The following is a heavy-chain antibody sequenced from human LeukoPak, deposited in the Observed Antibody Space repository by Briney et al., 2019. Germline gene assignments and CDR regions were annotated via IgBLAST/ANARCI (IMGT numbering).Heavy chain of an antibody. D-gene: IGHD3-10*01. V-gene: IGHV3-11*01. CDR3: AAGSGSYPDYFDY. CDR1: GFTFSDYY. CDR2: ISSSGSTI. J-gene: IGHJ4*02. Sequence: GGSLRLSCAASGFTFSDYYMSWIRQAPGKGLEWVSYISSSGSTIYYADSVKGRFTTSRDNAKNSLYLQMNSLRAEDTAVYYCAAGSGSYPDYFDYWGQGTLVTVPS.